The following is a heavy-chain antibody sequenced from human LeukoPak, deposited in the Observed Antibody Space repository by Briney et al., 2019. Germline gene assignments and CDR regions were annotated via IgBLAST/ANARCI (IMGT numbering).Heavy chain of an antibody. V-gene: IGHV1-2*06. J-gene: IGHJ1*01. Sequence: ASVKVSCKASGYTFTGYYMHWVRQAPGQGLEWMGRINPNSGGTNYAQKFQGRVTMTRDASISTAYMELNSLRSEDTAFYYCTRGPYAYSQYWGQGTLVTVSS. CDR1: GYTFTGYY. CDR2: INPNSGGT. CDR3: TRGPYAYSQY. D-gene: IGHD4-17*01.